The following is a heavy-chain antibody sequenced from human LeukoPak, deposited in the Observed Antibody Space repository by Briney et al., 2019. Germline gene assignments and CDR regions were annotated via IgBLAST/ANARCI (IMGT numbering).Heavy chain of an antibody. Sequence: SVRVSCKASGGSVSSYAICRVRQAPGQWLEWMGGSIPIFGTANYAQKFQGRVTITADESTSTAYMELSSLRSEDTAVYYCARVVAAARGWFDPWGQGTLVTVSS. CDR2: SIPIFGTA. J-gene: IGHJ5*02. CDR3: ARVVAAARGWFDP. V-gene: IGHV1-69*13. D-gene: IGHD6-13*01. CDR1: GGSVSSYA.